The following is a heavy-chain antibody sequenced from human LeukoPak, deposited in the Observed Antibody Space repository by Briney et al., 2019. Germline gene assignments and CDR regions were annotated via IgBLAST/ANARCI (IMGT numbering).Heavy chain of an antibody. CDR2: IITIFGTA. Sequence: SVKVSCKASGGTFSSYAISWVRQAPGQGLEGMGGIITIFGTANYAQKFQGRVTITADKSTSTAYMELSSLRSEATAVYYCARDSVVGAYVVFDYWGQGTLVPVSS. CDR1: GGTFSSYA. V-gene: IGHV1-69*06. CDR3: ARDSVVGAYVVFDY. D-gene: IGHD1-26*01. J-gene: IGHJ4*02.